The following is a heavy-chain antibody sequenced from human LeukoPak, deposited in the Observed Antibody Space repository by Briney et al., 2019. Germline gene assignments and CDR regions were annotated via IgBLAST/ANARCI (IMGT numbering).Heavy chain of an antibody. CDR1: GFTFSSYA. Sequence: GGSLRLSCAASGFTFSSYAMSWVRQAPGKGLEWVSAISGSGGSTYYADSVKGRSTISRDNSKNTLYLQMNSLTAEDTAVSYCGKDGLYATETDYYFDYWGQGTLVSVS. V-gene: IGHV3-23*01. D-gene: IGHD2-2*01. CDR3: GKDGLYATETDYYFDY. CDR2: ISGSGGST. J-gene: IGHJ4*02.